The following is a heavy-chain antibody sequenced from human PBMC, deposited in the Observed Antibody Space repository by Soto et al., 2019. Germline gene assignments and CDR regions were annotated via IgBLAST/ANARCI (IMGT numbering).Heavy chain of an antibody. Sequence: QVELVASGGGVVQPGGSLRLSCAASGFTFSNYGLHWVRQAPGKGLEWAEVISFDGRNKYYADSMKGRFTVSRDNSKNKLYLQMTNLRPEDTAMYYCAIFLREVAQAMNPGAYWGQGTLDPVSS. CDR1: GFTFSNYG. CDR2: ISFDGRNK. D-gene: IGHD5-18*01. V-gene: IGHV3-30*03. J-gene: IGHJ4*02. CDR3: AIFLREVAQAMNPGAY.